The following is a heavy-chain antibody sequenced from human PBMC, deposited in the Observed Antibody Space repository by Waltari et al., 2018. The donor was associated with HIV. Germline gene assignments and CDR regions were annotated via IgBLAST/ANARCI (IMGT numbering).Heavy chain of an antibody. CDR1: GFSLSTSGVG. Sequence: QITLKESGPALVKPTQTLTLTCTFSGFSLSTSGVGVGWIRQPPGKALEWLAVSYWDENKNYSPSLKSRLTVTKDTSKNQVVLTMTNVDPVDTATYYCAHTLYFNNWSFDYWGQGTLVTVSS. J-gene: IGHJ4*02. CDR2: SYWDENK. D-gene: IGHD1-1*01. V-gene: IGHV2-5*02. CDR3: AHTLYFNNWSFDY.